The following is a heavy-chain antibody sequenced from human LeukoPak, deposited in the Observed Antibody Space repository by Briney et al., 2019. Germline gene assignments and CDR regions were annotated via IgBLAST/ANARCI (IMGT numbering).Heavy chain of an antibody. V-gene: IGHV3-23*01. D-gene: IGHD2-2*01. CDR3: AKTLGYCTTTSCFPYYGMDV. Sequence: GGSLRLSCAASGFAFSSYAMSWVRQAPGMGLERVSAISGSGVSTYYSDSVKGRFTISRDNSKNTLYLQMNNLRAEDTAVYYCAKTLGYCTTTSCFPYYGMDVWGKGTTVTVSS. CDR2: ISGSGVST. CDR1: GFAFSSYA. J-gene: IGHJ6*04.